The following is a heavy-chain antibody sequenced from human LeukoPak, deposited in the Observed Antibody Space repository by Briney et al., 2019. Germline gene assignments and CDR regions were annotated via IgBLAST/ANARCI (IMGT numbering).Heavy chain of an antibody. CDR1: GFTFSSYG. Sequence: GGSLRLSCAASGFTFSSYGMTWVRRAPGKGLEWVSYISSSSSTIYYADSVKGRFTISRDNAKNSLYLQLNSLRAEDTAVYYCARDSGYGPPDHWGQGTLVTVSS. J-gene: IGHJ4*02. D-gene: IGHD5-18*01. V-gene: IGHV3-48*01. CDR3: ARDSGYGPPDH. CDR2: ISSSSSTI.